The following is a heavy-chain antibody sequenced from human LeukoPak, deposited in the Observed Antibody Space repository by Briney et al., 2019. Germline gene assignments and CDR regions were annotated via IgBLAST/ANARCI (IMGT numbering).Heavy chain of an antibody. CDR3: AKSYYDSSGYRGDFDS. CDR1: GFTFSRYG. Sequence: PGGSLRLSCAASGFTFSRYGMHWVRQAPGKGLEWVAVISYDGSNKYYADSVKGRFTISRDNSKNTLYLQMNSLRAEDTAVYYCAKSYYDSSGYRGDFDSWGQGTQVTASS. J-gene: IGHJ4*02. CDR2: ISYDGSNK. D-gene: IGHD3-22*01. V-gene: IGHV3-30*18.